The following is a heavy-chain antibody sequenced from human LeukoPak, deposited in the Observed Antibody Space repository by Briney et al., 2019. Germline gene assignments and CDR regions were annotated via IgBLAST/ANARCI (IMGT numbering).Heavy chain of an antibody. CDR1: GFTFSSYG. CDR2: IRYDGSNK. V-gene: IGHV3-30*02. Sequence: GRSLRLTCAASGFTFSSYGMHWVRQAPGKGLEWVAFIRYDGSNKYYGDSVKGRFTISRDNSKNTLYLQMNSLRDEDTAVYYCAKFQYYYDSSGFFAFDIWGQGTMVTVSS. J-gene: IGHJ3*02. D-gene: IGHD3-22*01. CDR3: AKFQYYYDSSGFFAFDI.